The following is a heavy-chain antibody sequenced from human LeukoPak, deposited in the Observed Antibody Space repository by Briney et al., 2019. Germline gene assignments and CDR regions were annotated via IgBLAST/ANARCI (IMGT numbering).Heavy chain of an antibody. CDR2: IWYDGSNQ. D-gene: IGHD3-16*01. V-gene: IGHV3-33*01. CDR1: GFTFSNHG. CDR3: ARDISARRLDV. J-gene: IGHJ6*03. Sequence: PGGSLRLSCAASGFTFSNHGMHWVRQAPGKGLGWVAVIWYDGSNQYYADSVKGRYTISRDNSKNTLYLQMNSLRAEDTAVYYCARDISARRLDVWGKGTTVTVS.